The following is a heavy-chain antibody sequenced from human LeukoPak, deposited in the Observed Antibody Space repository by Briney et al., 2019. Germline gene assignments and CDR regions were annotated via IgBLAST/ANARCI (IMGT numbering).Heavy chain of an antibody. CDR3: ARGSRSTVLDY. D-gene: IGHD4-17*01. V-gene: IGHV1-69*05. J-gene: IGHJ4*02. Sequence: SVKVSCKASGGTFSSYAISWVRQAPGQGLEWMGGIIPIFGTANYAQKFQGRVTMTRDTSTSTVYMELSSLRSEDTAVYYCARGSRSTVLDYWGQGTLVTVSS. CDR1: GGTFSSYA. CDR2: IIPIFGTA.